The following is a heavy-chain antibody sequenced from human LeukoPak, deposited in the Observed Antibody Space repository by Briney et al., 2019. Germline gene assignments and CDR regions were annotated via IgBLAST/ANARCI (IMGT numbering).Heavy chain of an antibody. J-gene: IGHJ4*02. Sequence: ASVKVSCKASGYTFTSYGISWVRQAPGQGLEWMGWISTYNGNTNYAQKFQGRVTMTTDTSTSTAYMELRSLRSDDTAVYYCARVYSGWCHCDYWGQGTLVTVSS. CDR3: ARVYSGWCHCDY. V-gene: IGHV1-18*01. CDR2: ISTYNGNT. CDR1: GYTFTSYG. D-gene: IGHD6-19*01.